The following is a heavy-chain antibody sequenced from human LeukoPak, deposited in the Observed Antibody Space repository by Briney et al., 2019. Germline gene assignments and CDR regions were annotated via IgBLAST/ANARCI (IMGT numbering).Heavy chain of an antibody. CDR1: GFTFSSYW. CDR3: ARLYSSSGDY. CDR2: IYPGDSDT. J-gene: IGHJ4*02. V-gene: IGHV5-51*01. D-gene: IGHD6-13*01. Sequence: GGSLRLSCAASGFTFSSYWMSWVRQMPGKGLEWMGIIYPGDSDTRYSPSFQGQVTISADKSISTAYLQWSSLKASDTAMYYCARLYSSSGDYWGQGTLVTVSS.